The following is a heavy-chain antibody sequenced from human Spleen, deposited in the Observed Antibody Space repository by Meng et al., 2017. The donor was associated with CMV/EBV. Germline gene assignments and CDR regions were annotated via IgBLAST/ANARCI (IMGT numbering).Heavy chain of an antibody. CDR1: GFTFDDYA. Sequence: GESLKISCAASGFTFDDYAMHWVRQAPGKGLEWVSLISWDGGSTYYADSVKGRFTISRDNSKNSLYLQMNSLRTDDTALYYCSRGHYYGSGSYVAFDHWGQGTLVTVSS. V-gene: IGHV3-43D*03. J-gene: IGHJ4*02. CDR3: SRGHYYGSGSYVAFDH. CDR2: ISWDGGST. D-gene: IGHD3-10*01.